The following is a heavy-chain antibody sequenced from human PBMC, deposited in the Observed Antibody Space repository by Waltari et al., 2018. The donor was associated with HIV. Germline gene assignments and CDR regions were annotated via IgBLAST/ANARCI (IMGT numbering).Heavy chain of an antibody. J-gene: IGHJ4*02. Sequence: HVQLQESGPGLVKPSETLPLPCSVSGYSISSGYYWGWLRQPPGKGLEWIGNIYHSGSSYYHPSLESRVTISVDTSKNQFSLKVSSMTAADTALYYCATIRAVAGSYYFDSWGQGILVTVSS. V-gene: IGHV4-38-2*02. D-gene: IGHD6-19*01. CDR3: ATIRAVAGSYYFDS. CDR1: GYSISSGYY. CDR2: IYHSGSS.